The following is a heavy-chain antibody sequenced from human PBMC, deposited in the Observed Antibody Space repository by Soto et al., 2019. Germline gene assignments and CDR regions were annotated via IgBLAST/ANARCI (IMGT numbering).Heavy chain of an antibody. D-gene: IGHD1-1*01. CDR2: INGGGVST. CDR3: ARDFAVRQPPTWFDP. CDR1: VFASRNYA. Sequence: GGPLTPPCAASVFASRNYAMGWVRQTPEKGLEWVSAINGGGVSTYYADSVKGRFTISRDNSKQTLYLQMISLRAEDTAVYYCARDFAVRQPPTWFDPWGQGTLVTVSS. V-gene: IGHV3-23*01. J-gene: IGHJ5*02.